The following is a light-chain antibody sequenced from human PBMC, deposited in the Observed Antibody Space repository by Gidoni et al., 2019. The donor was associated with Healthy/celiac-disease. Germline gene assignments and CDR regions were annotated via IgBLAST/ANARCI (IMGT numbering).Light chain of an antibody. J-gene: IGKJ4*01. CDR1: QSVSSSY. CDR3: QQYGSSRVT. Sequence: EIVLTQSPGTLSLSPGERATLSCRASQSVSSSYLAWYQQKPGQAPRLLIYGASSRATGIPDFTLTISRLEPEDFAVYYCQQYGSSRVTFGGXTKVEIK. CDR2: GAS. V-gene: IGKV3-20*01.